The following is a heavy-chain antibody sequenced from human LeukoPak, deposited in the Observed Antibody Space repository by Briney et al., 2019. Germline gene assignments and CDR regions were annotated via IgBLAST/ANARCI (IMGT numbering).Heavy chain of an antibody. V-gene: IGHV4-39*01. CDR3: ARGRSLLSRYDY. CDR1: GGSISSSNYY. Sequence: SETLSLTCIVSGGSISSSNYYWGWVRQPPGKGLEWIGSMYFSGNTYYNPSLKSRVTISVDTSKNQFSLKLSSVTAADTAVYYCARGRSLLSRYDYWGQGTLVTVSS. D-gene: IGHD3-10*01. CDR2: MYFSGNT. J-gene: IGHJ4*02.